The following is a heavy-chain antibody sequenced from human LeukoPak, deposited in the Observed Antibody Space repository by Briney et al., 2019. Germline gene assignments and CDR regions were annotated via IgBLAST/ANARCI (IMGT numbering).Heavy chain of an antibody. D-gene: IGHD2-21*02. V-gene: IGHV1-18*01. CDR2: ISAYNGNT. CDR1: GYTFTSYG. J-gene: IGHJ3*02. CDR3: ARRYCGGDCYGPDALDI. Sequence: ASVKVSCKASGYTFTSYGISWVRQAPGQGLEWMGWISAYNGNTNYAQKLQGRVTMTTDTSTSTAYMELRSLRSDDTAVYYCARRYCGGDCYGPDALDIWGQGTMVTVSS.